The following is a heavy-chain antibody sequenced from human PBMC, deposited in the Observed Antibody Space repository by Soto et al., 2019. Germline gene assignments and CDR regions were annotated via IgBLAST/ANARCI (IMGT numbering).Heavy chain of an antibody. Sequence: QTGGSLRLSCAASGFSFSNYAMSWVRQAPGKGLEWISLISGNGGTTNYADSVRGRFTISRDNSRKTLYLQTSNLRAEDTAVYYCAKGRANTVFGVDTLFDFWGQGTLVTVSS. J-gene: IGHJ4*02. CDR1: GFSFSNYA. CDR2: ISGNGGTT. CDR3: AKGRANTVFGVDTLFDF. D-gene: IGHD3-3*01. V-gene: IGHV3-23*01.